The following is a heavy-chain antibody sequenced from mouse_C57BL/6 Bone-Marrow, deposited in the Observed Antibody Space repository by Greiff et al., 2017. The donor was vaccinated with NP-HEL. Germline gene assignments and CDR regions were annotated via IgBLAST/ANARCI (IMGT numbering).Heavy chain of an antibody. CDR3: ASCSSWFAY. CDR1: GFTFSSYG. Sequence: EVKLVESGGDLVKPGGSLKLSCAASGFTFSSYGMSWVRQTPDKRLEWVATISSGGSYTYYPDSVKGRFTISRDNAKNTLYLQRSSLKSEDTAMYYCASCSSWFAYWGQGTLVTVSA. D-gene: IGHD1-1*01. V-gene: IGHV5-6*01. J-gene: IGHJ3*01. CDR2: ISSGGSYT.